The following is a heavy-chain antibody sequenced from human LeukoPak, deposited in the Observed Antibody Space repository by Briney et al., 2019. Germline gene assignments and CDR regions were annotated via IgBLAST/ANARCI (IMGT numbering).Heavy chain of an antibody. V-gene: IGHV3-48*03. CDR2: ISSSGSTI. Sequence: PGGSLRLSCAASGFTFSSYEMNWVRQAPGKVLEGVSYISSSGSTIYYADSVKGRFTISRDNAKNSLYLQMNSLRAEDTAVYYCAELGITMIGGVWGKGTTVTISS. CDR1: GFTFSSYE. D-gene: IGHD3-10*02. J-gene: IGHJ6*04. CDR3: AELGITMIGGV.